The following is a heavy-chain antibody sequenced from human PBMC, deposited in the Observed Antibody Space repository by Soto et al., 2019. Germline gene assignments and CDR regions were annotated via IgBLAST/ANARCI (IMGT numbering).Heavy chain of an antibody. CDR2: IYHSGGS. Sequence: QVHLQESGPGLVKPSETVSLTCTIGASSISLYYWGWVRQPPGKGLEWIGSIYHSGGSYYNPSLKSSVSLSLETSRGQLSLNLTSVTAADTAVYYCAREDAAAGMDVWGQGTTVIVSS. V-gene: IGHV4-38-2*02. D-gene: IGHD6-25*01. CDR3: AREDAAAGMDV. CDR1: ASSISLYY. J-gene: IGHJ6*02.